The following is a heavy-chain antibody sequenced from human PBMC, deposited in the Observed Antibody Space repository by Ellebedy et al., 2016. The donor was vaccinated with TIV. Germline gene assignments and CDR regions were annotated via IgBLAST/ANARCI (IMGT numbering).Heavy chain of an antibody. J-gene: IGHJ4*02. CDR2: ISSNGGST. CDR1: GFTFSSYA. CDR3: AKDRRIAAAGTPYYFDY. D-gene: IGHD6-13*01. V-gene: IGHV3-64D*06. Sequence: GESLKISCSASGFTFSSYAMHWVRQAPGKGLEYVSAISSNGGSTYYADSVKGRFTISRDNSKNTLYLQMSSLRAEDTAVYYCAKDRRIAAAGTPYYFDYWGQGTLVIVSS.